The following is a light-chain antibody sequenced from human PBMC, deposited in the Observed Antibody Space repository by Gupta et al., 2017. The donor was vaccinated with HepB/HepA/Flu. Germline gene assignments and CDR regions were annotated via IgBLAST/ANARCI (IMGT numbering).Light chain of an antibody. CDR1: SSDVGGYNY. V-gene: IGLV2-14*01. Sequence: QSALTQPASVSGSPGQSITISCTGTSSDVGGYNYVSWYQQHPGKAPKLMIYDVSNRPLGVSNRFSGSKSGSTASLTISGLQAEDEADYYCSSYTSSITVVFGGGTKLTVL. CDR3: SSYTSSITVV. J-gene: IGLJ2*01. CDR2: DVS.